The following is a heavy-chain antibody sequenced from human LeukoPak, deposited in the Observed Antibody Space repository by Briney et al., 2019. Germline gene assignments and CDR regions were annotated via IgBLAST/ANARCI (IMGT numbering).Heavy chain of an antibody. J-gene: IGHJ6*03. Sequence: SETLSLTCTVSGGSISSSSYYWGWIRQPAGKGLEWIGRIYTSGSTNYNPSLKSRVTIPVDTSKNQFSLKLSSVTAADTAVYYCARDLNYYGSGSSFYYYYYYMDVWGKGTTVTISS. CDR2: IYTSGST. V-gene: IGHV4-61*02. D-gene: IGHD3-10*01. CDR1: GGSISSSSYY. CDR3: ARDLNYYGSGSSFYYYYYYMDV.